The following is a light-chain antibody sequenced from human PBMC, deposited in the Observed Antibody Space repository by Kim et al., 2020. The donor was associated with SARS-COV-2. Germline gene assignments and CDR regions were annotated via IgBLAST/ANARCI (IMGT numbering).Light chain of an antibody. J-gene: IGKJ1*01. V-gene: IGKV1-39*01. CDR2: AAS. Sequence: DIQMTQSPSSLSASVGDRLTITCRASQFISSYLNWYQQKPGKAPNLLIYAASKLESGVPSRFSGSGSGTDFTLTISSLQPEEFVTYYCQQTNSTPPWAFGQGTKVEIK. CDR3: QQTNSTPPWA. CDR1: QFISSY.